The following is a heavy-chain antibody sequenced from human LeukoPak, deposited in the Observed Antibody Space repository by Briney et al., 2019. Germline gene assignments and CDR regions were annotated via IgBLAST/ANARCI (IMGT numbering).Heavy chain of an antibody. J-gene: IGHJ4*02. V-gene: IGHV3-7*03. Sequence: GGSLRLSCAASGSTFSSYWMSWVRQAPGKGLEWVANIKQDGSEKYYVDSVEGRFTISRDNAKNSLYLQMNSLRAEDTAVYYCARDPYGEVVDYWGQGTLVTVSS. CDR1: GSTFSSYW. D-gene: IGHD4-17*01. CDR2: IKQDGSEK. CDR3: ARDPYGEVVDY.